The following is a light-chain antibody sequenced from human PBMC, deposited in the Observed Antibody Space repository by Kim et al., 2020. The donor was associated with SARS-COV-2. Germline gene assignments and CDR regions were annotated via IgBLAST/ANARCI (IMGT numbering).Light chain of an antibody. CDR2: GTS. CDR3: QQHKSYPFT. Sequence: ASVGDRVTITCRASQGIGNYLAWLPQKPGKAPKSLIYGTSNLQSGVPSRFSGSGSGTDFTLTIISLQPEDFATYYCQQHKSYPFTFGHGTRLEIK. J-gene: IGKJ5*01. V-gene: IGKV1-16*01. CDR1: QGIGNY.